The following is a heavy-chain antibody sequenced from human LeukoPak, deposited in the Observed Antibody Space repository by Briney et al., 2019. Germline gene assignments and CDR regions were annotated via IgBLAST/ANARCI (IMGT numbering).Heavy chain of an antibody. CDR1: GFTFSNYW. J-gene: IGHJ3*01. CDR2: INRDGSST. V-gene: IGHV3-74*01. Sequence: GGSLRLSCAASGFTFSNYWMHWVRQAPGKGLVWVSRINRDGSSTDYLDSVKGRFTIYRDNARNTLYLQVNSLRAEDTAVYYCARVPYVFDLWGQGTMVTVSS. CDR3: ARVPYVFDL.